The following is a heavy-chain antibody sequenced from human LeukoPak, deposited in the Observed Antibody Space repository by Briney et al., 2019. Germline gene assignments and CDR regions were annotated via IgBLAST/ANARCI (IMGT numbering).Heavy chain of an antibody. D-gene: IGHD1-26*01. CDR2: IYYSGST. J-gene: IGHJ3*02. CDR3: ARVSGSYLDAFDI. V-gene: IGHV4-39*07. CDR1: GGSISSSSYY. Sequence: PSETLSLTCTVSGGSISSSSYYWGWIRQPPGKGLEWIGSIYYSGSTYYNPSLKSRVTISVDTSKNQFSLKLSSVTAADTAVYYCARVSGSYLDAFDIWGRGTMVTVSS.